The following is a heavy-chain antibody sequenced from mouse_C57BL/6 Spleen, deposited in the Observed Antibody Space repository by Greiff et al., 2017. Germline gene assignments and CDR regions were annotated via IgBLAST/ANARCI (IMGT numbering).Heavy chain of an antibody. CDR2: INPGSGGT. V-gene: IGHV1-54*01. J-gene: IGHJ4*01. CDR1: GYAFTNYL. Sequence: QVQLQQSGAELVRPGTSVKVSCKASGYAFTNYLIEWVKQRPGQGLEWIGVINPGSGGTNYNEKFKGKATLTAAKSSSTAYMQLSSLTSEDSAVYFCARDDYDGYYAMDYWGQGTSVTVSS. CDR3: ARDDYDGYYAMDY. D-gene: IGHD2-4*01.